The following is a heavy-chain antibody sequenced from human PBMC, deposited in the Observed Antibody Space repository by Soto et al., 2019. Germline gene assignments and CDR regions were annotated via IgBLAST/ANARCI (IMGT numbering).Heavy chain of an antibody. D-gene: IGHD2-8*01. V-gene: IGHV3-33*08. CDR2: IYYDGSNR. J-gene: IGHJ4*01. CDR1: GFTFNNAW. CDR3: ARAFCTNGVCYYFFDY. Sequence: GGSLRLSCAASGFTFNNAWMNWVRQAPGKGLEWVAVIYYDGSNRYYGDAVKGRFTISRDNSKSTLYLQMSSLRAEDTAVYYCARAFCTNGVCYYFFDYWGHGTLVTVSS.